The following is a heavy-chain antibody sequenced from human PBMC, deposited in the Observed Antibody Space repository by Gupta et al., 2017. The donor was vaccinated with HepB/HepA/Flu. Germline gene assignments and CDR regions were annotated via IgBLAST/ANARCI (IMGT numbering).Heavy chain of an antibody. Sequence: QLTLRESAPALVKSTQTLTLTCTFSGFSSNISGMSVSWVRQSPGKALEWLARIDLDEDKKDNKDLNTRRSTSKDTSKNQVVLTMTNLEPADTATYACARQYSRVWYYFDYWGHGTLVTVSS. CDR3: ARQYSRVWYYFDY. D-gene: IGHD6-19*01. CDR2: IDLDEDK. J-gene: IGHJ4*01. CDR1: GFSSNISGMS. V-gene: IGHV2-70*15.